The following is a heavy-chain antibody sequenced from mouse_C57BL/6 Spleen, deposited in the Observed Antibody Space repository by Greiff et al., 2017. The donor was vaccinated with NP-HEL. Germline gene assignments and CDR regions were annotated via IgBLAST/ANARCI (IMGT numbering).Heavy chain of an antibody. CDR3: ARSSYDYDPAWFAY. CDR1: GYTFTSYW. J-gene: IGHJ3*01. CDR2: IDPSDSYT. D-gene: IGHD2-4*01. V-gene: IGHV1-59*01. Sequence: QVQLQQPGAELVRPGTSVKLSCKASGYTFTSYWMHWVKQRPGQGLEWIGVIDPSDSYTNYNQKFKGKATLTVDTSSSTAYMQLSSLTSEDSAVYYCARSSYDYDPAWFAYWGQGTLVTVSA.